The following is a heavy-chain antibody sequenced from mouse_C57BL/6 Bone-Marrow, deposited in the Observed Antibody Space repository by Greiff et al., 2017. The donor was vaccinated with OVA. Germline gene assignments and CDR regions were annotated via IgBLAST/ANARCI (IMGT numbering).Heavy chain of an antibody. V-gene: IGHV5-16*01. CDR1: GFTFSDYY. D-gene: IGHD1-1*01. Sequence: EVKLMESEGGLVQPGSSMKLSCTASGFTFSDYYMAWVRQVPEKGLEWVANINYDGSSTYYLDSLKSRFIISRENAKNILYLQMSSLKSEDTATYYCARYRDYYGSSYWYFDVWGTGTTVTVSS. CDR2: INYDGSST. CDR3: ARYRDYYGSSYWYFDV. J-gene: IGHJ1*03.